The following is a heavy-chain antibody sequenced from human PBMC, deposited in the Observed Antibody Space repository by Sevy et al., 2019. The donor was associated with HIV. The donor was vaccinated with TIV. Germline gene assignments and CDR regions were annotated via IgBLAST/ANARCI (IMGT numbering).Heavy chain of an antibody. D-gene: IGHD4-17*01. CDR2: ISGSGFST. V-gene: IGHV3-23*01. J-gene: IGHJ4*02. CDR1: GFTLSRTG. Sequence: GSLSLSCAASGFTLSRTGMIWVRQPPGKGLEWVSGISGSGFSTNYADSVKGRFTISRDNSKNTLYLQMNSLRGEDTAVYYCAKDPDDTYDYGEHSDYWGQGTLVTVSS. CDR3: AKDPDDTYDYGEHSDY.